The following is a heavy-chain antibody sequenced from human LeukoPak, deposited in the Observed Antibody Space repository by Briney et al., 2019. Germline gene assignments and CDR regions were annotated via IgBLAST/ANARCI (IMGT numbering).Heavy chain of an antibody. CDR1: GGTFSRYA. CDR2: IIPILGIA. Sequence: GASVKVSCKASGGTFSRYAISWVRQAPGQGLEWMGRIIPILGIANYAQKFQGRVTITADKSTSTAYMELSSLRSEDTAVYYCARGADYDSSGYYHYFDYWGQGTLVTVSS. J-gene: IGHJ4*02. CDR3: ARGADYDSSGYYHYFDY. V-gene: IGHV1-69*04. D-gene: IGHD3-22*01.